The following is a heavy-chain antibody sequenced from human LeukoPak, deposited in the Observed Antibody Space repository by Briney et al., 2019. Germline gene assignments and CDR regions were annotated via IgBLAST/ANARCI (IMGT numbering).Heavy chain of an antibody. CDR2: INHSGST. D-gene: IGHD2-15*01. J-gene: IGHJ6*03. CDR3: AGVAASRYYYYYYYMDV. Sequence: SETQSLTCAVYGGSFSGYYWSWIRQPPGKGLEWIGEINHSGSTNYNPSLKSRVTISVDTSKNQFSLKLSSVTAADTAVYYCAGVAASRYYYYYYYMDVWGKGTTVTISS. V-gene: IGHV4-34*01. CDR1: GGSFSGYY.